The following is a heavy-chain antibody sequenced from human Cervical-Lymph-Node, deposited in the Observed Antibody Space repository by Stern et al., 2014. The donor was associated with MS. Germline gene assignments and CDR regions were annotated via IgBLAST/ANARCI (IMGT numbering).Heavy chain of an antibody. J-gene: IGHJ5*02. CDR3: ARQRRYNNNGDWFDP. Sequence: QLQLQESGSGLVKPSQTLSLTCTVSGGSIYSGGYCWSWIRQPPGQGLEWIGYVYQDGSSVYNPSLQCRVAISLDTSKNAFSLNLRSVTAADTAMYYCARQRRYNNNGDWFDPWGQGTLVTVSS. D-gene: IGHD2-8*01. V-gene: IGHV4-30-2*01. CDR2: VYQDGSS. CDR1: GGSIYSGGYC.